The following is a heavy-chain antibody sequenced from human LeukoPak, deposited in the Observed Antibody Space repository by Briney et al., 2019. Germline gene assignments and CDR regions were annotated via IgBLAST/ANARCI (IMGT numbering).Heavy chain of an antibody. CDR3: TRVGKGYYDSSGYPLDY. D-gene: IGHD3-22*01. CDR1: GYTFTSYY. Sequence: ASVKVPCKASGYTFTSYYMHWVRQAPGQGLEWMGIINPSGGSTSYAQKFQGRVTMTRDMSTSTVYMELSSLRSEDTAVYYCTRVGKGYYDSSGYPLDYWGQGTLVTVSS. J-gene: IGHJ4*02. CDR2: INPSGGST. V-gene: IGHV1-46*01.